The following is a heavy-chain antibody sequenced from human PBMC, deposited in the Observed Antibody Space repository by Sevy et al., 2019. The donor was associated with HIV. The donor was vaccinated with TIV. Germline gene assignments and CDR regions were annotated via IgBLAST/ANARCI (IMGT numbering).Heavy chain of an antibody. V-gene: IGHV3-23*01. CDR1: GFSFSKFA. Sequence: GGSLRLSCAASGFSFSKFAMSWVRQAPGKGLEWVAGMSGGGGSIFYADSVKGRCIISRDNFRNTLLFQMNSLRVEDTALYACTKEGKYGPGDCYSPPTRFDPWGQGTLVTVSS. CDR2: MSGGGGSI. J-gene: IGHJ5*02. CDR3: TKEGKYGPGDCYSPPTRFDP. D-gene: IGHD2-21*02.